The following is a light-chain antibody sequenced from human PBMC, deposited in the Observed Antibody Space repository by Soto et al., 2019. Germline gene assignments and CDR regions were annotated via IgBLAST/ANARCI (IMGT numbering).Light chain of an antibody. V-gene: IGLV2-23*01. J-gene: IGLJ1*01. CDR3: CSSAPESTYV. Sequence: QSALAQPASVSGSPGQSITISCTGTSSDVGAYDSVSWYQQHPHKAPQVIIYKGTRRPSGVSNRFSGSTSGNAASLTISGLQADDEADYFYCSSAPESTYVFGTGTKVTVL. CDR2: KGT. CDR1: SSDVGAYDS.